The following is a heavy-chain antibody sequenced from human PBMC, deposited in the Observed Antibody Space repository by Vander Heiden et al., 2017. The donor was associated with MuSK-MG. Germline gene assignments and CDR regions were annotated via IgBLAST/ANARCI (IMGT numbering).Heavy chain of an antibody. CDR1: GGSFSGYY. CDR3: ATREGTELVYFDY. J-gene: IGHJ4*02. Sequence: QVQLQQWGAGLLKPSETLSLTGAVYGGSFSGYYWSWIRQPPGKGLEWIGEINHSGSTNYNPALKSRVTISVDTSKNQFSLKMRSVTTADTAVYYFATREGTELVYFDYWGQGTMVTVFS. D-gene: IGHD1-7*01. CDR2: INHSGST. V-gene: IGHV4-34*01.